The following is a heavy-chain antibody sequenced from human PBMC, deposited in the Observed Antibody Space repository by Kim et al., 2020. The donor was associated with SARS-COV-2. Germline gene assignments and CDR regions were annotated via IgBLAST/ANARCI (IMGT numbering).Heavy chain of an antibody. Sequence: SNPSLESRVTMTVDTSKSPFSLKLSSVTAADTAVYYCARTVTSEFGWFDPWGQGTLVTVSS. CDR3: ARTVTSEFGWFDP. J-gene: IGHJ5*02. D-gene: IGHD4-17*01. V-gene: IGHV4-4*07.